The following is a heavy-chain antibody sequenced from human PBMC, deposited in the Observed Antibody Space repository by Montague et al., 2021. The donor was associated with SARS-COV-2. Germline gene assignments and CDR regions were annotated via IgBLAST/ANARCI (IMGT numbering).Heavy chain of an antibody. D-gene: IGHD2-15*01. CDR2: IYYSGST. Sequence: ETLSLTCSVSGGSISTYYWSWIRQPPGKGLEWIGYIYYSGSTNCNPSLKSRVTISIDTSKNQFSLELSSVTAADMAVYYCASPGGYCTGGSCYYVYWGQGTLVTVSS. V-gene: IGHV4-59*01. CDR1: GGSISTYY. J-gene: IGHJ4*02. CDR3: ASPGGYCTGGSCYYVY.